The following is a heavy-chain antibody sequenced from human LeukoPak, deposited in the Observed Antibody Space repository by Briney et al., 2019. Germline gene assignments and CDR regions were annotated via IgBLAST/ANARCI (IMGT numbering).Heavy chain of an antibody. J-gene: IGHJ4*02. Sequence: PGGSLRLSCAASGFSLSNHEMNWVRQAPGKGPEWVSYISSSGGTIYYADSVKGRFTISRDNARNSLHLQMNSLRAEDTAVYYCARPYGGQGYWGQGTLVTVSS. CDR1: GFSLSNHE. D-gene: IGHD4-23*01. V-gene: IGHV3-48*03. CDR2: ISSSGGTI. CDR3: ARPYGGQGY.